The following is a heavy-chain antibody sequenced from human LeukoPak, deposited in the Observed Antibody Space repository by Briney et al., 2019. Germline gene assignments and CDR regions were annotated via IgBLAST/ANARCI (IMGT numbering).Heavy chain of an antibody. D-gene: IGHD3-10*01. Sequence: SETLSLTCTVSGGSIRGGSYYWSWIRQPAGKGLEWIGRIHAGGSTNYNPSLKSRVTISADTSKNQFSLKLKSVTAADTAVYYCARGGYYGSGNDFRFDPWGQGTLVTVSS. CDR2: IHAGGST. J-gene: IGHJ5*02. CDR3: ARGGYYGSGNDFRFDP. CDR1: GGSIRGGSYY. V-gene: IGHV4-61*02.